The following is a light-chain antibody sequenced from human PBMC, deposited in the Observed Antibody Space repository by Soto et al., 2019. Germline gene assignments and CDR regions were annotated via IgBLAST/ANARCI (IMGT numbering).Light chain of an antibody. J-gene: IGLJ1*01. CDR2: EVS. CDR3: SSYAGSKNPCV. CDR1: SSDVGGYNY. Sequence: QSALTQPPSASGSPGQSVTISCTGTSSDVGGYNYVSWYQQHPGKAPKLMIYEVSKRPSGVPDRFSGSKSGNTASLTVSGLQAEDEADYYCSSYAGSKNPCVFGGGTKVTVL. V-gene: IGLV2-8*01.